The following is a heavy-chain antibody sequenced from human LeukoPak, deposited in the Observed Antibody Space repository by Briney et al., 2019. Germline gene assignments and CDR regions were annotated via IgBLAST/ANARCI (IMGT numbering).Heavy chain of an antibody. CDR1: GGSVSSGSYY. Sequence: SETLSLTCTVSGGSVSSGSYYWSWIRQPPGKGLEWIGYIYYSGSTNYNPSLKSRVTISVDTSKNQFSLKLSSVTAADTAVYYCARGSTIFGVVIRSPFDYWGQGTLATVSS. CDR3: ARGSTIFGVVIRSPFDY. J-gene: IGHJ4*02. V-gene: IGHV4-61*01. D-gene: IGHD3-3*01. CDR2: IYYSGST.